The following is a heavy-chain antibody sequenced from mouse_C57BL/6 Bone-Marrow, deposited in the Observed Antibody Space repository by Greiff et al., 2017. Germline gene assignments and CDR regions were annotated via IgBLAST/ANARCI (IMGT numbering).Heavy chain of an antibody. Sequence: QVQLKESGAELARPGASVKLSCKASGYTFTSYGISWVKQRTGQGLEWIGEIYPRSGNTYYNEKFKGKATLTADKSSSTAYMELRSLTSEDSAVDFCAKLGPRAWFAYWGQGTLVTVSA. CDR2: IYPRSGNT. J-gene: IGHJ3*01. CDR1: GYTFTSYG. V-gene: IGHV1-81*01. CDR3: AKLGPRAWFAY.